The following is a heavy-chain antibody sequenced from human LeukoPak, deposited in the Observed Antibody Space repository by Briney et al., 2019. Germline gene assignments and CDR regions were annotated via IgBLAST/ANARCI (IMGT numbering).Heavy chain of an antibody. Sequence: GGSLRLSCAASGFKFTSHWMYWVRQAPGKGLEWVANIKEDGSEKYYVDSVKGRFTISRDNAKNSLCLQMNSLRAEDTAMYYCVRSGGYWGQGTLVTVSS. CDR1: GFKFTSHW. J-gene: IGHJ4*02. CDR3: VRSGGY. V-gene: IGHV3-7*05. D-gene: IGHD1-26*01. CDR2: IKEDGSEK.